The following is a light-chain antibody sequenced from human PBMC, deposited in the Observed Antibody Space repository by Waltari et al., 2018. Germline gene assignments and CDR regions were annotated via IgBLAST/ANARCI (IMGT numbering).Light chain of an antibody. CDR2: DVT. V-gene: IGLV2-23*02. CDR1: NTDVGSHDL. CDR3: CSFAHRSTYV. Sequence: QSALTQPASVSGSPGQSITISCTGTNTDVGSHDLVSWSQQHPGKAPKLIVYDVTKRASGVPNRFSGSKSGNTASLTMSGLQAEDEADYYCCSFAHRSTYVFGTGTKVTVL. J-gene: IGLJ1*01.